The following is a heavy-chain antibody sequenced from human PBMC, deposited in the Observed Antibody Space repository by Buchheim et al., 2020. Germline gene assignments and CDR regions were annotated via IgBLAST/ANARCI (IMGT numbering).Heavy chain of an antibody. V-gene: IGHV3-30*04. Sequence: QVQLLESGGGVVQPGRSLRLSCAASGFTFSTYTMHWVRQAPGKGLEWVAVISYDGSNKYYADSVKGRFTISRDNSKNTLYLQMNSLRAEDTAVYYCAKNDASILRALLDYWGQGTL. CDR2: ISYDGSNK. D-gene: IGHD1-1*01. CDR1: GFTFSTYT. CDR3: AKNDASILRALLDY. J-gene: IGHJ4*02.